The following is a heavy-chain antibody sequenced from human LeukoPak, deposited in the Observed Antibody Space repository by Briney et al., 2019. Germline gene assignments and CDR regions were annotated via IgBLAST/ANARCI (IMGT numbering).Heavy chain of an antibody. V-gene: IGHV3-74*01. Sequence: GGSLRLSCAASGFAFSSYWMHWVRQAPGKGLVWVSRINSDGSSTTYADSVQGRFTISRDNAKNTLYLQMNSLRADDTAVYYCARSVYCYYANWLDPWGQGTLVTVSS. CDR1: GFAFSSYW. CDR3: ARSVYCYYANWLDP. CDR2: INSDGSST. D-gene: IGHD4-11*01. J-gene: IGHJ5*02.